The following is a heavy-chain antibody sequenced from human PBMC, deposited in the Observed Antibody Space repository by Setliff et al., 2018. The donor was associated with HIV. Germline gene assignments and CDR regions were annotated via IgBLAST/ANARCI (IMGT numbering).Heavy chain of an antibody. CDR2: IYHSGST. V-gene: IGHV4-39*07. CDR3: ASGLRYYDSSGYYPH. D-gene: IGHD3-22*01. CDR1: GGSISSGSYY. J-gene: IGHJ4*02. Sequence: SETLSLTCTVSGGSISSGSYYWSWLRQPAGKGLEWIGSIYHSGSTYYNPSLKSRVTISVDTSKNQFSLKLSPVTAADTAVYYCASGLRYYDSSGYYPHWGQGTLVTVSS.